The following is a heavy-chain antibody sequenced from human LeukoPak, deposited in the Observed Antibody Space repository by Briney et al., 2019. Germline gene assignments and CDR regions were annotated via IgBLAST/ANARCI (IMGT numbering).Heavy chain of an antibody. CDR2: LSSTGDYI. V-gene: IGHV3-21*01. CDR1: GLTFSSYS. Sequence: GGSLRLSCSASGLTFSSYSFNWVRQAPGKGLEWVSSLSSTGDYIYYADSVKGRFTISRDNAKNSLYLQMNSLRAEDTAVYYCARSILRYLTPLNYWGQGTLVTVSS. CDR3: ARSILRYLTPLNY. J-gene: IGHJ4*02. D-gene: IGHD3-9*01.